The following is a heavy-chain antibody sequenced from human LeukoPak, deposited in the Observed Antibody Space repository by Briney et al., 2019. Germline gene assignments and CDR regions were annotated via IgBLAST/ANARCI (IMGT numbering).Heavy chain of an antibody. D-gene: IGHD3-22*01. Sequence: PSETLSLTCTVSGGSISSGSYYWSWTRPPAGKGLESFGRIYTSGSTNYNPSLKSRVTISVDTSKNQFSLKLSSVTAADTAVYYCARVSYDSSGYGYYFDYWGQGTLVTVSS. J-gene: IGHJ4*02. CDR2: IYTSGST. CDR1: GGSISSGSYY. CDR3: ARVSYDSSGYGYYFDY. V-gene: IGHV4-61*02.